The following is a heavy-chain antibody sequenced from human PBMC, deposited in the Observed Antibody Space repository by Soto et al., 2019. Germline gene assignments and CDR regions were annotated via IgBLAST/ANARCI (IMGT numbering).Heavy chain of an antibody. Sequence: GGSLRLSCAASGFTFSSYAMSWVRQAPGKGLEWVSAISGSGGSTYYADSVKGRFTISRDNSKNTLYLQMNSLRAEDTAVYYCAKGSYGSGSYYLHFDYWGQGTLVTVFS. CDR2: ISGSGGST. CDR1: GFTFSSYA. V-gene: IGHV3-23*01. J-gene: IGHJ4*02. CDR3: AKGSYGSGSYYLHFDY. D-gene: IGHD3-10*01.